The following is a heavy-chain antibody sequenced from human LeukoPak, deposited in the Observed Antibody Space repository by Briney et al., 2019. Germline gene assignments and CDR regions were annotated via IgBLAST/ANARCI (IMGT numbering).Heavy chain of an antibody. CDR3: ARGSVVPAAFDY. CDR2: IYHRGST. CDR1: GGSISSGGYY. D-gene: IGHD2-2*01. Sequence: NPSQTLSLTCTVSGGSISSGGYYWSWIRQPPGKGLEWIGYIYHRGSTYYNPSLKSRVTISVDRSKNQFSLKLSSVTAADTAVYYCARGSVVPAAFDYWGQGTLVTVSS. V-gene: IGHV4-30-2*01. J-gene: IGHJ4*02.